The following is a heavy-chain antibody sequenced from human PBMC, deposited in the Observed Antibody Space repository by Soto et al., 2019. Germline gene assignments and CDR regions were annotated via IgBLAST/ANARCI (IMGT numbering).Heavy chain of an antibody. CDR1: GYYSSSYW. V-gene: IGHV5-51*01. CDR3: ARRGTLSGRDAFDV. D-gene: IGHD5-12*01. J-gene: IGHJ3*01. CDR2: VYVSDSET. Sequence: GESLKISCRGSGYYSSSYWIVWVRQMSGKGLEWVGSVYVSDSETKYSPSFQGQVTISADKYTNTAYLYWSSLKASDTAMYYCARRGTLSGRDAFDVWGEGTMVTVSS.